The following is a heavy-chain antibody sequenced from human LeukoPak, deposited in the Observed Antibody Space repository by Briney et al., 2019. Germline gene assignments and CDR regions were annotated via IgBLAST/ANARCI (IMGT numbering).Heavy chain of an antibody. J-gene: IGHJ4*02. CDR2: IYYSGST. D-gene: IGHD6-13*01. Sequence: SETLSLTCTVSGGSISSYYWSWIRHPPGKGLEWIGYIYYSGSTNYNPSLKSRVTISVDTSKNQFSLKLSSVTAADTAVYYCARTAAAGTCFDYWGQGTLVTVSS. V-gene: IGHV4-59*01. CDR1: GGSISSYY. CDR3: ARTAAAGTCFDY.